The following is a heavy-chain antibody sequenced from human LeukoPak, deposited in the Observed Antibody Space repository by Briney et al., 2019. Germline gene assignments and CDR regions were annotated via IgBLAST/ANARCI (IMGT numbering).Heavy chain of an antibody. CDR1: GGTSSSYA. CDR2: IIPIFGTA. Sequence: SVKVSCKASGGTSSSYAISWVRQAPGQGLEWMGGIIPIFGTANYAQKFQGRVTITADESTSTAYMELSSLRSEDTAVYYCARGLYRSSVAGPGGYWGQGTLVTVSS. D-gene: IGHD6-19*01. J-gene: IGHJ4*02. V-gene: IGHV1-69*13. CDR3: ARGLYRSSVAGPGGY.